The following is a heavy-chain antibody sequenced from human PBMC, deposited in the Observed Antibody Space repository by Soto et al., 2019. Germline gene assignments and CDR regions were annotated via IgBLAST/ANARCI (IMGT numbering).Heavy chain of an antibody. D-gene: IGHD3-16*02. Sequence: QVQLQESGPGLVKPSQTLSLTCTVSGGSISSGGYYWSWIRQHPGKGLEWIGYIYYSGSTYYNPSLKSRVTISVDTSKNQFTLKLSSVTAADTAVYYCARALAGDYIWGSYRIPSYNWFDPWGQGTLVTVSS. CDR2: IYYSGST. CDR3: ARALAGDYIWGSYRIPSYNWFDP. CDR1: GGSISSGGYY. V-gene: IGHV4-31*03. J-gene: IGHJ5*02.